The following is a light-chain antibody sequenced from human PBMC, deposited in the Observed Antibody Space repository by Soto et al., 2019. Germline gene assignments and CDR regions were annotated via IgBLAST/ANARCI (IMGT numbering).Light chain of an antibody. J-gene: IGKJ5*01. CDR1: QSVNSY. V-gene: IGKV3-11*01. CDR3: QQRSIWIT. Sequence: EIVLTQSPATLSLSPGERATLSCRASQSVNSYLAWYQQKPGQAPRLLIYDASNRAAGIPARFSGSGSGTDFTLTISSLEPEDFAVYYCQQRSIWITFGQGTRLEIK. CDR2: DAS.